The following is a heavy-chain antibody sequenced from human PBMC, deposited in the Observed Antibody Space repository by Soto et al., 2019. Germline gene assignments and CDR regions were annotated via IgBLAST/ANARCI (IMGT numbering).Heavy chain of an antibody. V-gene: IGHV5-51*01. CDR1: GYNFPGYW. CDR2: IYHSYSDN. D-gene: IGHD3-3*01. CDR3: SRGGVSTRTFDY. J-gene: IGHJ4*02. Sequence: GESLKISCKGSGYNFPGYWIAWVRQMPGKGLEMMGIIYHSYSDNRYRPSFQGQVNILADKSINYAYLQCGSLENSDTARYYCSRGGVSTRTFDYWGQGTPVTVSS.